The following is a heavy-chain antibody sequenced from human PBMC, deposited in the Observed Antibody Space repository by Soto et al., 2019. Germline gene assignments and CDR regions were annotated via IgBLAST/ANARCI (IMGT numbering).Heavy chain of an antibody. V-gene: IGHV6-1*01. D-gene: IGHD3-10*01. Sequence: QTLSLTCAISGDSVSSYSADWNWIRQSPSGGLEWLGRTYYRSRFFSDYAESVKSRIIINPDTSKNQFSLQLKSVTPEDTAVYYCVRDRYSSSGWFDPWGQGTPVTV. CDR2: TYYRSRFFS. CDR3: VRDRYSSSGWFDP. J-gene: IGHJ5*02. CDR1: GDSVSSYSAD.